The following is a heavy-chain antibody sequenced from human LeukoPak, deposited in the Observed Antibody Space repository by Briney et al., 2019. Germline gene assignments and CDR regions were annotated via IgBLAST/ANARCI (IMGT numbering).Heavy chain of an antibody. V-gene: IGHV4-34*01. D-gene: IGHD3-3*01. J-gene: IGHJ4*02. Sequence: SETLSLTCAVYGGSFSGYYWSWIRQPPGKGLEWIGEINHSGSTNYNPSLKSRVTISVDTSKNQFSLKLSSVTAADTAVYHCARGLYDFWSGYYPHYFDYWGQGTLVTVSS. CDR3: ARGLYDFWSGYYPHYFDY. CDR2: INHSGST. CDR1: GGSFSGYY.